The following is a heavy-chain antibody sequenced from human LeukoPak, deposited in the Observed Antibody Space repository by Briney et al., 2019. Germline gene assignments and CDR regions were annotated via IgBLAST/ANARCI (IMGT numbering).Heavy chain of an antibody. V-gene: IGHV4-34*01. Sequence: SETLSLTCAVYGGSFSGYYWSWIRQPPGKGLEWIGEINHSGSTNYNPSLKSRVTISVDTSKNQFSLKLSSVTAADTAVYYCARDDMVATTRAFDYWGQGTLVTVSS. D-gene: IGHD5-12*01. CDR2: INHSGST. CDR3: ARDDMVATTRAFDY. J-gene: IGHJ4*02. CDR1: GGSFSGYY.